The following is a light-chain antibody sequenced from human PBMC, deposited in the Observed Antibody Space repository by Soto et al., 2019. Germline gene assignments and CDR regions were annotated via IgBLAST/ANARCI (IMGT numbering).Light chain of an antibody. J-gene: IGLJ1*01. CDR3: SSYTTSNTRQIV. Sequence: QSVLTQPASVSGSPGQSIRISCTGTSSDVGGYNYVSCYQHHPGKAPKLMIFDVSNRPSGVSNRFSGSKSGNTASLTISGLQPEDEADYYCSSYTTSNTRQIVFGTGTKVTV. V-gene: IGLV2-14*03. CDR2: DVS. CDR1: SSDVGGYNY.